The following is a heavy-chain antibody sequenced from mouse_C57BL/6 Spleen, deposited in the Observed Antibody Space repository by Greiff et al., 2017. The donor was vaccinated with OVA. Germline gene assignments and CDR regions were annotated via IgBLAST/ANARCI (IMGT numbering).Heavy chain of an antibody. V-gene: IGHV1-66*01. J-gene: IGHJ4*01. CDR2: IYPGSGNT. Sequence: QVQLKQSGPELVKPGASVKISCKASGYSFTSYYIHWVKQRPGQGLEWIGWIYPGSGNTKYNEKFKGKATLTADTSSSTAYMQLSSLTSEDSAVYYCARGYYDMDYWGQGTSVTVSS. CDR1: GYSFTSYY. CDR3: ARGYYDMDY.